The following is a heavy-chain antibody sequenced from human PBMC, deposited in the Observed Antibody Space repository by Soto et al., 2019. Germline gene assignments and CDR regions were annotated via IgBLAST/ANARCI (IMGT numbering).Heavy chain of an antibody. D-gene: IGHD3-3*01. Sequence: GGSLRLSCAASGFTFSSYWMHWVRQAPGKGLVWVSRINSGGSSTSYADSVKGRFTISRDNAKNTLYLQMNSLRAEDTAVYYWERGDYDFWGGPKVYYYYRDVWGKGTTVTVSS. CDR3: ERGDYDFWGGPKVYYYYRDV. CDR2: INSGGSST. CDR1: GFTFSSYW. J-gene: IGHJ6*03. V-gene: IGHV3-74*01.